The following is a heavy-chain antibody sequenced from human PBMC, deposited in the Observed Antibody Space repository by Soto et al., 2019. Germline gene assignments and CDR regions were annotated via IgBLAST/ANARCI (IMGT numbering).Heavy chain of an antibody. CDR2: IYHSGRT. CDR1: GYSSSSDYY. V-gene: IGHV4-38-2*02. CDR3: ARDHCSSTSCRLWAY. J-gene: IGHJ4*02. Sequence: SETLSLTCAVSGYSSSSDYYWGWIRQPPGRGLEWIGSIYHSGRTYYNPSLKSRVTISVDSSKNQFSLKLNSVTAADTAVYYCARDHCSSTSCRLWAYWGQGTLVTAPQ. D-gene: IGHD2-2*01.